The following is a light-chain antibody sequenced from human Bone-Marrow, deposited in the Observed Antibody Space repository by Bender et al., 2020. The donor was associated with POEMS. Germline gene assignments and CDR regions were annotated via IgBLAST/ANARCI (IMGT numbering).Light chain of an antibody. CDR3: SVYTDNSGWV. J-gene: IGLJ3*02. Sequence: SYELTQPPSVSVSPGQTAIITCSGNRLADKYTCWYQQKPGQSPVLVVYEDHKRPSGVPDRFSGSKSGNTAILTISGTQAQDEADYYCSVYTDNSGWVFGGGTKLTV. CDR1: RLADKY. CDR2: EDH. V-gene: IGLV3-1*01.